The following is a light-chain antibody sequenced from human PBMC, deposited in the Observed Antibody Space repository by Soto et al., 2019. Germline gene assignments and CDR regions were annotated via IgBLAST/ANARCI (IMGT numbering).Light chain of an antibody. CDR3: KSSAGSNTYV. CDR2: EVV. J-gene: IGLJ1*01. CDR1: KDDIGVYDF. V-gene: IGLV2-8*01. Sequence: QSVLTQPPSASGSPGQSVTISCTGTKDDIGVYDFVSWYQHHPGKAPRLIIYEVVQRPSGVTDRFSGSKSGNTASLTVSGLQAADEADYFCKSSAGSNTYVFGSGTKVTVL.